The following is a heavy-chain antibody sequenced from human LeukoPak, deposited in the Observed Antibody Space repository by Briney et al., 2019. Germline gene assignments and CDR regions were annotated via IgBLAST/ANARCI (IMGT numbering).Heavy chain of an antibody. CDR1: GFTFSSYG. CDR3: AKGAGYSSNWNFDY. V-gene: IGHV3-30*02. Sequence: LPGGSLRLSCAASGFTFSSYGMHWVRQAPGKGLEWVAFIRYDGSNKYYADSVKGRFTIPRDNAKNSLYLQMNSLRLEDTAGYYCAKGAGYSSNWNFDYWGQGTLVTVSS. CDR2: IRYDGSNK. J-gene: IGHJ4*02. D-gene: IGHD6-13*01.